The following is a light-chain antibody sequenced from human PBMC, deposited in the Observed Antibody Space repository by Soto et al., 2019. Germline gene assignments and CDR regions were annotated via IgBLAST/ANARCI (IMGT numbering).Light chain of an antibody. CDR3: QQYNSYWT. V-gene: IGKV1-5*03. J-gene: IGKJ1*01. CDR2: KAS. Sequence: DIQMTQSPSTLSASVGDRVTITCRASQSISSSLAWYQQKPEKAPKLLIYKASNLETGVPSRSSSSGSGTEVTLNISSVQPNDFATHYCQQYNSYWTSGQGTKVEIK. CDR1: QSISSS.